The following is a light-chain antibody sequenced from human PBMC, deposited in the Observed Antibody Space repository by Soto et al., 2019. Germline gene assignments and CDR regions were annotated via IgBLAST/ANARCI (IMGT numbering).Light chain of an antibody. V-gene: IGKV1-27*01. CDR3: QKYNGVPWT. CDR1: QGISNY. J-gene: IGKJ1*01. Sequence: DIQMTQSPFSLSASVGDRVAITCRASQGISNYLAWYQQKPGKVPKLLIYAASTLQSGVPSRFSGSGSGTDFTLTISSLQPEDVANYYCQKYNGVPWTFGQGTKVEIK. CDR2: AAS.